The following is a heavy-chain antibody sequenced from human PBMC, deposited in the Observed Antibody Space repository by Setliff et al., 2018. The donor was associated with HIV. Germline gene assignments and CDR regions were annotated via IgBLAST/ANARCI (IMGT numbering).Heavy chain of an antibody. Sequence: PSETLSLTCTVSAGSIGSSTYYWAWIRQPPGKGLEWIGTIHYSGTTFYNPSLKSRVTVSVDTSKSQFSLRLNSVTAADTAVYYCARRRADYDSSGHYREDFDYWGQGTLVTVSS. CDR3: ARRRADYDSSGHYREDFDY. J-gene: IGHJ4*02. D-gene: IGHD3-22*01. V-gene: IGHV4-39*01. CDR1: AGSIGSSTYY. CDR2: IHYSGTT.